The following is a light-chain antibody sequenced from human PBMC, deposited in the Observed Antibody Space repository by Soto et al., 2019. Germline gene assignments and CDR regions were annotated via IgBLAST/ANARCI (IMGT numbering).Light chain of an antibody. J-gene: IGLJ1*01. CDR1: SSDVGGYEF. V-gene: IGLV2-14*01. CDR2: DVS. CDR3: SSYTSSGTYV. Sequence: QSVLTQSASVSGSPGQSITISCTGTSSDVGGYEFVSWYQQHPDNAPKLIIYDVSDRPSGESSRFSGSKSANTASLTISGLQAEDEADYYCSSYTSSGTYVFGTGTKVTVL.